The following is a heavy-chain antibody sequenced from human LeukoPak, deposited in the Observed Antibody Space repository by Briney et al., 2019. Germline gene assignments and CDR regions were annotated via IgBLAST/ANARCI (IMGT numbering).Heavy chain of an antibody. J-gene: IGHJ4*02. D-gene: IGHD3-9*01. Sequence: GGSLRLSCAASGFTLSSNYMSWVRQATGKGLEWVSVIYSGGSTYYADSVKGRFTISRDNSKNTLYLQMNSLRAEDTAVYYCARGDFDWLHFDYWGQGTLVTVSS. CDR3: ARGDFDWLHFDY. V-gene: IGHV3-53*01. CDR1: GFTLSSNY. CDR2: IYSGGST.